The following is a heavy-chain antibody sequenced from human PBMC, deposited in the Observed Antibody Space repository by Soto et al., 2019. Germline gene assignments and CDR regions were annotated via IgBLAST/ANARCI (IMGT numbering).Heavy chain of an antibody. CDR1: GYTFSGYY. Sequence: QEQLVQSGAEVKKPGASVKVSCKASGYTFSGYYIHWLRQAPGQGLEWMGWINPNSGGTNYAQKFQGRVTVTRDTPTSKAYIEPSRLTSDDPAVYYCARSLTEGYCTITGCYTRPLYGMDVWGQGTTVTFSS. CDR2: INPNSGGT. D-gene: IGHD2-2*02. CDR3: ARSLTEGYCTITGCYTRPLYGMDV. V-gene: IGHV1-2*02. J-gene: IGHJ6*02.